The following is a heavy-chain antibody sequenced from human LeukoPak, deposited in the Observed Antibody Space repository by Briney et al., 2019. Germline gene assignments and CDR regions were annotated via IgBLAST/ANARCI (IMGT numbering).Heavy chain of an antibody. D-gene: IGHD4-23*01. J-gene: IGHJ4*02. Sequence: GSLRLSCAASGFTFSSYAMSWVRQAPGKGLEWVSGISGSGGSTYYADSVKGRFTISRDNSKNTLYLQMNSLRAEDTAVYYCAKFIRLRWYSYFDYWGQGTLVTVSS. CDR1: GFTFSSYA. CDR2: ISGSGGST. V-gene: IGHV3-23*01. CDR3: AKFIRLRWYSYFDY.